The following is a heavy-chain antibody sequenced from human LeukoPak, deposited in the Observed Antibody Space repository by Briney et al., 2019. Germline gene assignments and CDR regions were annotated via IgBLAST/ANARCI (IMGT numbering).Heavy chain of an antibody. J-gene: IGHJ3*02. CDR3: ARQKCTSTSCLTKNAFDI. Sequence: PSETLSLTCSVSGGSISSISDYWGWIRQAPGKGLEWIGSIYYSGSTHYNPSLESRVTISVDTSKNQFSLDLSSVTAADTAVYYCARQKCTSTSCLTKNAFDIWGQATMVTVSS. CDR2: IYYSGST. CDR1: GGSISSISDY. V-gene: IGHV4-39*01. D-gene: IGHD2-2*01.